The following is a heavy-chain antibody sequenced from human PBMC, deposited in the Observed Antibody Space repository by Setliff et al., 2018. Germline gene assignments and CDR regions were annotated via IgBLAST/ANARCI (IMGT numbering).Heavy chain of an antibody. Sequence: PGGSLRLSCAGSGFSFSNYAMSWVRQAPGMGLDWVSSFRGGGGPTYYADSVKGRFTISRDISKNTVYLQMNSLRVEDTAVYFCAKVYRDYGNSVDAFDVWGQGTMVTVSS. D-gene: IGHD4-17*01. J-gene: IGHJ3*01. CDR3: AKVYRDYGNSVDAFDV. CDR1: GFSFSNYA. V-gene: IGHV3-23*01. CDR2: FRGGGGPT.